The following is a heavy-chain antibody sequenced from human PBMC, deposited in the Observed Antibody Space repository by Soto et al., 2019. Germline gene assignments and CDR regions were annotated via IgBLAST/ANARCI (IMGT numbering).Heavy chain of an antibody. CDR3: ASYLTSTWNSDFDY. CDR1: GFTFGSYG. Sequence: GGSLRLSCAASGFTFGSYGMHWVRQAPGKGLEWLAVISYDGSNKYYADSVKGRFTISRDNSKNTLYLQMNSLRAEDTAVYYCASYLTSTWNSDFDYWGQGALVTVSS. V-gene: IGHV3-30*03. J-gene: IGHJ4*02. D-gene: IGHD1-7*01. CDR2: ISYDGSNK.